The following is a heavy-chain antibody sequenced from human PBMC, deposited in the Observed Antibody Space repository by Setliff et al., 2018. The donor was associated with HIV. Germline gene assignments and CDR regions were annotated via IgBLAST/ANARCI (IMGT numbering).Heavy chain of an antibody. CDR2: IGSKAHGGTT. J-gene: IGHJ4*02. CDR3: TRSNWGSTPDFDY. Sequence: LRLSCITSGFTFGDYIMSWFRQAPGKGLEWVGFIGSKAHGGTTEYAASVEVRFIISRDDSKSIAYLQMNSLKTEDTAVYYCTRSNWGSTPDFDYWGQGTMVTVSS. CDR1: GFTFGDYI. D-gene: IGHD7-27*01. V-gene: IGHV3-49*03.